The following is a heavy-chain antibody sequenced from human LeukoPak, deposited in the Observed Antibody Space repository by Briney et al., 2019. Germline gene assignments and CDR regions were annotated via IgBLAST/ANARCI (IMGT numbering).Heavy chain of an antibody. V-gene: IGHV3-7*03. Sequence: GGSLRLSCAASGFTFSNYWMSWVRQAPGKGLEWVANIKGDGSYKCYVDSVKGRFTISRDNTKNSLYLQMNSLRAEDTALYYCAKDTDLGDYLDYWGQGTLVTVSS. J-gene: IGHJ4*02. CDR3: AKDTDLGDYLDY. D-gene: IGHD2-8*02. CDR2: IKGDGSYK. CDR1: GFTFSNYW.